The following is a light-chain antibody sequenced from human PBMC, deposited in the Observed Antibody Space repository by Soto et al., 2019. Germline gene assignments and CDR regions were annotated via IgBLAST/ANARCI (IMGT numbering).Light chain of an antibody. Sequence: QSVLTQPASVSGSPGQSITILCTGTNSDVGGYDFVSWYQQHPGKAPKLLIYEVTNRPSGVSDRFSGSKSGNTASLSIYGLQAEDEADYYCSSYTSTSTLVFGGGTKVTVL. J-gene: IGLJ2*01. V-gene: IGLV2-14*01. CDR2: EVT. CDR1: NSDVGGYDF. CDR3: SSYTSTSTLV.